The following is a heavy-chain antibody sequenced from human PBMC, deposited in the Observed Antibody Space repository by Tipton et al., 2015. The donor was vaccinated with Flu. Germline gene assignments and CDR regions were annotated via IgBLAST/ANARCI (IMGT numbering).Heavy chain of an antibody. D-gene: IGHD2-21*02. CDR1: GFTFSSYD. Sequence: SLRLSCAASGFTFSSYDMHWVRQATGKGLEWVSAIGSAGDTYYLDSVKGRFTISRDNSKNTVYLQMNSLRTEDMAIYYCARDTADWGQGTLVTVSS. V-gene: IGHV3-13*01. CDR3: ARDTAD. CDR2: IGSAGDT. J-gene: IGHJ4*02.